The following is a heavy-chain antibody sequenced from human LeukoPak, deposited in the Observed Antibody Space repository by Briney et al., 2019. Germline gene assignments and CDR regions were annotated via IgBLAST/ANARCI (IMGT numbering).Heavy chain of an antibody. V-gene: IGHV3-30*01. CDR2: ISYDGSNK. D-gene: IGHD2-2*01. CDR3: ARGNEIVVVPATPDY. CDR1: GFTFSSYA. J-gene: IGHJ4*02. Sequence: PGGSLRLSCAASGFTFSSYAMHWVRQAPGKGLGWVAVISYDGSNKYYADSVKGRFTISRDNSKNTLYLQMNSLRAEDTAVYYCARGNEIVVVPATPDYWGQGTLVTVSS.